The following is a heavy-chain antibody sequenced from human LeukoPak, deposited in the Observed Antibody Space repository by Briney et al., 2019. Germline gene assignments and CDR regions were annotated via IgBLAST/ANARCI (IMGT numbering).Heavy chain of an antibody. J-gene: IGHJ5*02. D-gene: IGHD6-6*01. Sequence: SETLSLTCAVYGGSFSGYYWSWIRQPPGKGLEWIGEINHSGSTNYNPSLKSRVTISVDTSKNQFSLKLSSVTAADTAVYYCARDLGTSSAPPLSWGQGTLVTVSS. CDR2: INHSGST. CDR1: GGSFSGYY. V-gene: IGHV4-34*01. CDR3: ARDLGTSSAPPLS.